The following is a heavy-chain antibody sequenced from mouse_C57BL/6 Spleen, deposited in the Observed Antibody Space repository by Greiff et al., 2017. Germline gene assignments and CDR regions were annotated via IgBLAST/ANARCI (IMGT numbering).Heavy chain of an antibody. CDR1: GYTFTSYW. Sequence: QVQLQQSGAELVRPGSSVKLSCKASGYTFTSYWMHWVKQRPIQGLEWIGNIDPSDSETHYNQKFKDKATLTVDKSSSTAYMQLSSLTSEDSAVYYCARRRDYGDYAMDYWGQGTSVTVSS. D-gene: IGHD2-4*01. J-gene: IGHJ4*01. CDR2: IDPSDSET. CDR3: ARRRDYGDYAMDY. V-gene: IGHV1-52*01.